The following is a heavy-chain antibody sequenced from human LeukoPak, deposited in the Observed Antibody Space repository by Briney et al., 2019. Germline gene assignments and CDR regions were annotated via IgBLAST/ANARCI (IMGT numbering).Heavy chain of an antibody. Sequence: GGSLRLSCAASGFTFDDYAMHWVRQAPGKGLEWVSGINWNSGRIGYADSVKGRFTISRDNSKNSLYLQMNSLRAEDTALYYCAKGKGYYDSSGYPYYFDQWGQGTLVTVSS. CDR3: AKGKGYYDSSGYPYYFDQ. D-gene: IGHD3-22*01. V-gene: IGHV3-9*01. J-gene: IGHJ4*02. CDR1: GFTFDDYA. CDR2: INWNSGRI.